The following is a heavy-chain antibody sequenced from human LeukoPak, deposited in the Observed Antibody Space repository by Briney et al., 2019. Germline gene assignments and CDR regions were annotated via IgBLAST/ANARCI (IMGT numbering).Heavy chain of an antibody. CDR2: INRDGTGT. CDR1: GFIFSDYW. Sequence: GGSLRLSCAPSGFIFSDYWFHWVRQTPGQGLVWVAAINRDGTGTSHADSVRGRFTVSRDNAKNTLYLQLNSLRADDTAVYYCARDATIFGVVIPGGAFDIWGQGTMVTVSS. CDR3: ARDATIFGVVIPGGAFDI. J-gene: IGHJ3*02. D-gene: IGHD3-3*01. V-gene: IGHV3-74*01.